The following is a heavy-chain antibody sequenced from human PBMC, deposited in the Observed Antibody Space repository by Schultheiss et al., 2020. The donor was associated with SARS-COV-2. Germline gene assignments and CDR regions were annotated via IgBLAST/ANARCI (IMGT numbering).Heavy chain of an antibody. D-gene: IGHD5-12*01. CDR1: GFTFSSYA. Sequence: GGSLRLSCAASGFTFSSYAMSWVRQAPGKGLEWVSYISSSSRNTDYADSVKGRFTISRDNSKNTLYLQMNSLRAEDTAVYYCANGGHTTPSYFYYGLDVWGQGTTVTVSS. V-gene: IGHV3-23*01. J-gene: IGHJ6*02. CDR2: ISSSSRNT. CDR3: ANGGHTTPSYFYYGLDV.